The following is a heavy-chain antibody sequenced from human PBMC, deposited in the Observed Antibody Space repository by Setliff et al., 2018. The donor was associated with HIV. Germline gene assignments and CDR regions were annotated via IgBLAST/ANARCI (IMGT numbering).Heavy chain of an antibody. V-gene: IGHV4-30-4*08. J-gene: IGHJ4*02. D-gene: IGHD6-19*01. Sequence: PSETLSLTCTVSGGSISSGDYYWSWIRQPPGKGLEWIGYIYYSGITNYNPSFKSRVTISVDTSKNQFSLKLSSVTAADTAVYYCARYSGIAVNDWGQGTLVTVSS. CDR3: ARYSGIAVND. CDR2: IYYSGIT. CDR1: GGSISSGDYY.